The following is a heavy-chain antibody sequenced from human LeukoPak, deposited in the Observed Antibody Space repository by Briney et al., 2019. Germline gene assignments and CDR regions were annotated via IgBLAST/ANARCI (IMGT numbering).Heavy chain of an antibody. CDR1: GFTSSSYS. J-gene: IGHJ4*02. D-gene: IGHD4-11*01. Sequence: PGGSLRLSCAASGFTSSSYSMNWVPQAPGKGVGWVSYIIRGISTIYYADSLKGRFTISRDNAKNSLYLQMNSLRAEDTAVYYCAREIPLSGHSTVNTSYWGQGTLVTVSS. V-gene: IGHV3-48*01. CDR2: IIRGISTI. CDR3: AREIPLSGHSTVNTSY.